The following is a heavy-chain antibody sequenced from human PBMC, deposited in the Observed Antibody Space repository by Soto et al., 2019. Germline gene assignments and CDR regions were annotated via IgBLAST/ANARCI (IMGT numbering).Heavy chain of an antibody. J-gene: IGHJ4*02. Sequence: ASVKVSCKASGGTFNNYTISWVRQAPGQGLEWMGRIIPIVDIPNYAQKFQGRLTITADKSTNTAYMELSSLRSEDTAMYYCTRDSRKDLLGYWGQGTLVTVSS. CDR1: GGTFNNYT. CDR3: TRDSRKDLLGY. CDR2: IIPIVDIP. V-gene: IGHV1-69*04.